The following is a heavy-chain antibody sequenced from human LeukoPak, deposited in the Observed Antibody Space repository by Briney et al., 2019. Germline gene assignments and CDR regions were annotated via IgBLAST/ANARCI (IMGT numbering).Heavy chain of an antibody. CDR3: ASRSTVTTTEDGGPRYYYYYGMDV. J-gene: IGHJ6*02. CDR1: GGSISSGGHY. Sequence: SQTLSLTCTVSGGSISSGGHYWSWIRQHPGKGLEWIGYISIYYSGSTDYNPSLKSRVIISVDTSKNQFSLKLRSVTAADTAVYYCASRSTVTTTEDGGPRYYYYYGMDVWGQGTTVTVSS. V-gene: IGHV4-31*03. D-gene: IGHD4-11*01. CDR2: ISIYYSGST.